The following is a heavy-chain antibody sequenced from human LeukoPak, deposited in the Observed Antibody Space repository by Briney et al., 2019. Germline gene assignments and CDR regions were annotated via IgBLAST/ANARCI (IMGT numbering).Heavy chain of an antibody. J-gene: IGHJ5*02. Sequence: GGSLRLSCVTSGVTFSGAWMAWVRQAPGKGLEWLGRITSKTNGETTYYAAHVKGRFIISRDDSKSMLYLQMNSLKIEDTALYYCTTDLRSWGQGTLVTVSS. CDR1: GVTFSGAW. V-gene: IGHV3-15*01. CDR3: TTDLRS. D-gene: IGHD3-10*01. CDR2: ITSKTNGETT.